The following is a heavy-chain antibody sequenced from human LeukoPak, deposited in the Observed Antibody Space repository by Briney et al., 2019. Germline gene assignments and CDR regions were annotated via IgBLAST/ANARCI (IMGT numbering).Heavy chain of an antibody. CDR3: ARCSNSYDTGGYYRCPLDY. CDR1: GFSLSSYE. D-gene: IGHD3-22*01. CDR2: ISSSARTI. V-gene: IGHV3-48*03. Sequence: GGSLRLSCAASGFSLSSYEMTWVRQAPGKGLEWVSSISSSARTIYYADSVKGRFTISRDNAKNSLNLQMNSLRAEDTAVYYCARCSNSYDTGGYYRCPLDYWGQGTLVTVSS. J-gene: IGHJ4*02.